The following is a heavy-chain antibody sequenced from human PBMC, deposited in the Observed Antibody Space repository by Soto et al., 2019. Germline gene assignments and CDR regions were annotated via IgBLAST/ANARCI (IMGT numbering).Heavy chain of an antibody. V-gene: IGHV4-61*01. CDR3: ARSGSGSGWL. CDR2: IYYSGIT. Sequence: QVQLQESGPGLVKPSETLSLTCTVSGGFVSSGRFYWSWIRQPPGKGLEWIGYIYYSGITKYNPSLRSRVTISVDTSKNQFSLKLTSVTAADTAVYYCARSGSGSGWLGGQGTLVTVSS. D-gene: IGHD6-19*01. J-gene: IGHJ4*02. CDR1: GGFVSSGRFY.